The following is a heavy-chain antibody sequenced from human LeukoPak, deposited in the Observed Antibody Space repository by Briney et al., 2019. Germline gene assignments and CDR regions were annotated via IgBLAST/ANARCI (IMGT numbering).Heavy chain of an antibody. CDR1: GYTFTSYG. J-gene: IGHJ4*02. V-gene: IGHV1-18*01. CDR3: ARVANPFYYDSSGYSADY. Sequence: ASVKVSCKASGYTFTSYGISWVRQASGQGLEWMGWISAYNGNTNYAQKLQGRVTMTTDTSTSTAYMELRSLRSDDTAVYYCARVANPFYYDSSGYSADYWGQGTLVTVSS. D-gene: IGHD3-22*01. CDR2: ISAYNGNT.